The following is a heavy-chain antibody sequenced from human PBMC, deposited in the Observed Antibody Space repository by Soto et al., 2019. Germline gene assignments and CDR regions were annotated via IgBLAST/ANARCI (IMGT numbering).Heavy chain of an antibody. J-gene: IGHJ4*02. V-gene: IGHV4-30-4*01. CDR3: AGARSNSPDYFDY. CDR1: GGSINSDDYY. D-gene: IGHD6-6*01. CDR2: IYYSGRT. Sequence: PSETLSLTCTVSGGSINSDDYYWSWIRQPPGKGLEWIGHIYYSGRTNYNPSLESRLTISLDTSKNQFSLKLGSVSAADTAVYFCAGARSNSPDYFDYWGQGTLVTVSS.